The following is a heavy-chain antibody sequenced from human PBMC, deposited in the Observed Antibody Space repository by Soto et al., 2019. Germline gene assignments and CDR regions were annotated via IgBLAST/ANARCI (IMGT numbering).Heavy chain of an antibody. Sequence: ASVKVSCKASGYTFTGYYMHWVRQAPGQGLEWMGWINPNSGGTNYAQKFQGWVTMTRDTSISTAYMERSRLRSDDTAVYYCARTIAAAKNAFDIWGQGTMVTVSS. CDR3: ARTIAAAKNAFDI. J-gene: IGHJ3*02. CDR1: GYTFTGYY. D-gene: IGHD6-13*01. V-gene: IGHV1-2*04. CDR2: INPNSGGT.